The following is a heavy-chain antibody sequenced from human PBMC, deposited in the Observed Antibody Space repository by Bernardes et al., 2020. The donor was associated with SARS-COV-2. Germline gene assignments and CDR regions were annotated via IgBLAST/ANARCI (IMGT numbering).Heavy chain of an antibody. Sequence: GGSLRLSCAASGFTFNTYTMNWVRQAPGKGLEWVSYISSSSSTIYYADSVKGRFTIYRDNAKNSLYLQMNSLRDDDTAVYFCARAPEVAGLYYHLHGLDVWGQGTTVTV. CDR1: GFTFNTYT. V-gene: IGHV3-48*02. D-gene: IGHD6-19*01. CDR3: ARAPEVAGLYYHLHGLDV. J-gene: IGHJ6*02. CDR2: ISSSSSTI.